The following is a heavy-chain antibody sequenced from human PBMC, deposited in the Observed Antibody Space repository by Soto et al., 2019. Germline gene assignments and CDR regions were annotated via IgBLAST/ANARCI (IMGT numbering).Heavy chain of an antibody. CDR1: GFTFGDYA. CDR3: TRDNIVGVVGATPPFDY. V-gene: IGHV3-49*04. CDR2: IRSKAYGGTT. Sequence: GGSLRLSCTASGFTFGDYAMSWVRQAPGKGLEWVGFIRSKAYGGTTEYAASVKGRFTISRDDSKSIAYLQMNSLKTEDTAVYYCTRDNIVGVVGATPPFDYWGQGTLVTVSS. D-gene: IGHD1-26*01. J-gene: IGHJ4*02.